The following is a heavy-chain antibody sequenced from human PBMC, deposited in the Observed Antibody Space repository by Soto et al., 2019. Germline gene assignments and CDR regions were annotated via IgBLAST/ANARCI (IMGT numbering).Heavy chain of an antibody. CDR1: GFTFSSSD. D-gene: IGHD3-22*01. CDR2: ISSSGSTV. CDR3: AREGSYDTMDY. V-gene: IGHV3-48*03. Sequence: GRSLRLSCVASGFTFSSSDMNLVRLTPGKGLECVSYISSSGSTVYHADSVEGRLTISRDNAKDSLFLQINSLRAEDTALYYCAREGSYDTMDYWGLGSLVTVSS. J-gene: IGHJ4*02.